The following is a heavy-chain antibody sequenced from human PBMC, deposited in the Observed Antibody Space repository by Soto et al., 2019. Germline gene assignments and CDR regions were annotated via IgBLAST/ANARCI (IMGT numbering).Heavy chain of an antibody. D-gene: IGHD1-26*01. J-gene: IGHJ6*02. CDR1: GFTFSSYG. V-gene: IGHV3-33*01. CDR3: ARDHRGRIYSGSYPGPRYYYGMDV. Sequence: PGGSLRLSCAASGFTFSSYGMHWVRQAPGKGLEWVAVIWYDGSNKYYADSVKGRFTISRDNSKNTLYLQMNSLRAEDTAVYYCARDHRGRIYSGSYPGPRYYYGMDVWGQGTTVTVSS. CDR2: IWYDGSNK.